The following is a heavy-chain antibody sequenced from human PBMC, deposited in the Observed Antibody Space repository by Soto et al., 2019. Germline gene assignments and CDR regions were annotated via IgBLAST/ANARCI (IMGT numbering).Heavy chain of an antibody. CDR2: IYYSGST. J-gene: IGHJ4*02. CDR3: ASKTGDSDY. D-gene: IGHD7-27*01. CDR1: GGSISSSSYY. Sequence: SEILSLTCTVSGGSISSSSYYWGWIRQPPGKGLEWIGSIYYSGSTYYNPSLKSRVTISVDTSKNQFSLKLSSVTAADTAVYYCASKTGDSDYWGQGTLVTVSS. V-gene: IGHV4-39*01.